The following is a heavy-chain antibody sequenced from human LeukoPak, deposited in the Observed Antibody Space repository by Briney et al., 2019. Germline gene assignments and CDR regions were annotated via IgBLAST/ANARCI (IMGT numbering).Heavy chain of an antibody. CDR3: AKDRIAVAPEYFDY. Sequence: TGGSLRLSCAASGFTFSSYAMHWVRQAPGKGLEWVAVISYDEKNIFYVDSVKGRFTISRDNSKNTLYLQMNSLRAEDTAVYYCAKDRIAVAPEYFDYWGQGTLVTVSS. CDR1: GFTFSSYA. J-gene: IGHJ4*02. CDR2: ISYDEKNI. D-gene: IGHD6-19*01. V-gene: IGHV3-30*04.